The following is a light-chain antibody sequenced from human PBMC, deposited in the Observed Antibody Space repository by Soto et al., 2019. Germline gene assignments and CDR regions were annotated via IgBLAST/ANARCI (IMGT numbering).Light chain of an antibody. CDR3: QQSFT. CDR2: KAT. V-gene: IGKV1-5*03. CDR1: QSISSW. Sequence: DIQMTQSPSTLSASVGDRVTITCRASQSISSWLAWYQQKPGKAPKVLIYKATTLESGVTPRFSCSGSGTEFTLTIGNLQPDDFATYYCQQSFTFGPGTKVDIK. J-gene: IGKJ3*01.